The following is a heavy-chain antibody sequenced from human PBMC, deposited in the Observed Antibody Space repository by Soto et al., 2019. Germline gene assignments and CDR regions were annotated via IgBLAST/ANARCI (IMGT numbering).Heavy chain of an antibody. CDR1: GASASTVF. D-gene: IGHD1-26*01. CDR3: RSLTVGAGFCFDH. Sequence: SQSLSLTCTVYGASASTVFWTWIRQPHGKGLEWIGYSYNRGGTNTKRSLQTRVTRLVARPKKQLSLKITCVTAAARAVYSCRSLTVGAGFCFDHWGQGILVTVSS. CDR2: SYNRGGT. J-gene: IGHJ4*02. V-gene: IGHV4-59*02.